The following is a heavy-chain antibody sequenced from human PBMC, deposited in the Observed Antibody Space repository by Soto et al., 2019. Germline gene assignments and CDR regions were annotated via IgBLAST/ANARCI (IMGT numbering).Heavy chain of an antibody. CDR1: GGSISSSSYY. J-gene: IGHJ5*02. CDR3: ARKEQHMTTVNSNWFDP. Sequence: PSETLSLTCTVSGGSISSSSYYWGWIRQPPGKGLEWIGSIYYSGSTYYNPSPKSRVTISVDTSKNQFSLKLSSVTAADTAVYYCARKEQHMTTVNSNWFDPWGQGTLVTVSS. CDR2: IYYSGST. D-gene: IGHD4-4*01. V-gene: IGHV4-39*01.